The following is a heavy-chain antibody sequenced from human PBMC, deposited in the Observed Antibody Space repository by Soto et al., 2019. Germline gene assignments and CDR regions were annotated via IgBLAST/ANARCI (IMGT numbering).Heavy chain of an antibody. CDR3: AKEACSGGSCSTPRYFDN. CDR1: GFTFSSYA. Sequence: EVQLLESGGGLLQPGESLRLSCAASGFTFSSYAMNWVRQAPGKGLEWVSRISDSGGSTYHADSVKGRFTISRDNSKNPLHLQMNSLRAEDTAVYYCAKEACSGGSCSTPRYFDNWGQGTLVTVSS. CDR2: ISDSGGST. D-gene: IGHD2-15*01. V-gene: IGHV3-23*01. J-gene: IGHJ4*02.